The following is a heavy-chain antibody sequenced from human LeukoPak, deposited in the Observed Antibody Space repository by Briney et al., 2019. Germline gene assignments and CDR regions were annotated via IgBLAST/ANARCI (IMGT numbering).Heavy chain of an antibody. D-gene: IGHD1-1*01. CDR3: ARDPPKEGYPY. CDR2: ISYDGNIR. CDR1: GFTFSIYA. J-gene: IGHJ4*02. V-gene: IGHV3-30*14. Sequence: GGSLRLSCAASGFTFSIYAMHWVRQAPGKGLEWVAVISYDGNIRYYADSVKGRFTISRDNSKNTLYLQMNSLRAEDTAVYYCARDPPKEGYPYWGQGTLVTVSS.